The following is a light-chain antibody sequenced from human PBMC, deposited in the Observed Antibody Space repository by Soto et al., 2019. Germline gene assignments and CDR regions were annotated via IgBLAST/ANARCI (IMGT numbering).Light chain of an antibody. V-gene: IGKV1-39*01. Sequence: DIQMTQSPSSLSASVRDRVTITCRASQSISTYLNWYQQKPGKAPKVLIYATSSLHSGVPSRFSGSGSETEFTLTISSLQPEDFATYFCQQTYSTPLTFGGGTKVEIK. J-gene: IGKJ4*01. CDR3: QQTYSTPLT. CDR2: ATS. CDR1: QSISTY.